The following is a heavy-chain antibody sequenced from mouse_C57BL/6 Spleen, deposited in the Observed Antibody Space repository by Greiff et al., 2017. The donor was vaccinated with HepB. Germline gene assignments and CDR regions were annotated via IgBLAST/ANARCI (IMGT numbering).Heavy chain of an antibody. CDR2: IHPSDSDT. D-gene: IGHD4-1*01. Sequence: QVQLQQPGAELVKPGASVKVSCKASGYTFTSYWMHWVKQRPGQGLEWIGRIHPSDSDTNYNQKFKGKATLTVDKSSSTAYIQLSSLTSEDSAVYYCAICTGDDGVAYWGQGTLVTVSA. CDR3: AICTGDDGVAY. V-gene: IGHV1-74*01. J-gene: IGHJ3*01. CDR1: GYTFTSYW.